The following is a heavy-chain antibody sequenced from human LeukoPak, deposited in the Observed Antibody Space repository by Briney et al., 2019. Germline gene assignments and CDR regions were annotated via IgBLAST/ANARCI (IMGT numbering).Heavy chain of an antibody. Sequence: GGSLRLSCAASGFTFSSYGMSWVRQAPGKGLEWVSAISGSGGSTYYADSVKGRFTISRDNSKNTLYLQMNSLRAEDTAVYYCAKESPRTIFHRREYSWFDPWGQGTLVTVSS. V-gene: IGHV3-23*01. CDR3: AKESPRTIFHRREYSWFDP. J-gene: IGHJ5*02. CDR2: ISGSGGST. D-gene: IGHD3-9*01. CDR1: GFTFSSYG.